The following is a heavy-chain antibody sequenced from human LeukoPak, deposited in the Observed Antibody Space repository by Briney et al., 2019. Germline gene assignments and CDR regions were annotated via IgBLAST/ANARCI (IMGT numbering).Heavy chain of an antibody. Sequence: GSSVKVSCKASGGTYSSYTISWVRQGPGQGLEWMGRIIPILGIANYAQKFQGRVTITADKSTSTAYMELSSLRSEDTAVYYCARDGRGFDPWGQGTLVTVSS. J-gene: IGHJ5*02. CDR2: IIPILGIA. CDR3: ARDGRGFDP. V-gene: IGHV1-69*04. CDR1: GGTYSSYT. D-gene: IGHD1-26*01.